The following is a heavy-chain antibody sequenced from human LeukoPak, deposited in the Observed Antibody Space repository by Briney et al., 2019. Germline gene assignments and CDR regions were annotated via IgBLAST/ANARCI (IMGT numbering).Heavy chain of an antibody. Sequence: GGSLRLSCAVSGFTFSDNWMSWVRQAPGQGLEWVANIKQDGSEKAYVDSVTGRFTISTDNAKNSLYLQMNSLRAEDTAVYYCASSYGSALDIWGQGTMVSVSS. J-gene: IGHJ3*02. CDR1: GFTFSDNW. D-gene: IGHD3-16*01. V-gene: IGHV3-7*01. CDR3: ASSYGSALDI. CDR2: IKQDGSEK.